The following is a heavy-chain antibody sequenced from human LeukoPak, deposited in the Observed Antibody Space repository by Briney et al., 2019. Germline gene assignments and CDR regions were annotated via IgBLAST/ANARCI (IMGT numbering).Heavy chain of an antibody. V-gene: IGHV1-2*04. Sequence: ASVKVSCKASGYTFTGYYMHWVRQAPGQGLEWMGWINPNSGGTNYAQKFQGWVTMTRDTSISTAYMELSRLRSDDTAVYYCARGNPRYCSSTSCYFGAFDIWGQGTMVTVSS. D-gene: IGHD2-2*01. CDR1: GYTFTGYY. J-gene: IGHJ3*02. CDR3: ARGNPRYCSSTSCYFGAFDI. CDR2: INPNSGGT.